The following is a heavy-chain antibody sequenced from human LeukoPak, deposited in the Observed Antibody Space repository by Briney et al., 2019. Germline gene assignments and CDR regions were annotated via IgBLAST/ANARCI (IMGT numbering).Heavy chain of an antibody. CDR3: ARDGRDYGDYSHFDY. CDR1: GFTFSRHA. CDR2: ISFDGSNK. Sequence: GGSLRLSCVASGFTFSRHAMHWVRRAPGKGLEWVALISFDGSNKNYAASVKGRFTISRDNSKNTLFLQMNRLRAEDTAVYYCARDGRDYGDYSHFDYWGQGTLVTVSS. D-gene: IGHD4-17*01. V-gene: IGHV3-30*01. J-gene: IGHJ4*02.